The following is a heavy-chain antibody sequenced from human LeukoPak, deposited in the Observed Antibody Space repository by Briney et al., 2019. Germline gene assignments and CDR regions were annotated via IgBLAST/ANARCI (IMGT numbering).Heavy chain of an antibody. CDR3: ASSRNQLLYFDY. Sequence: SVKVSCKASGGTFSSYAISWVRQAPGQELEWMGGIIPIFGTANYAQKFQGRVTITTDESTSTAYMELSSLRSEDTAVYYCASSRNQLLYFDYWGQGTLVTVSS. V-gene: IGHV1-69*05. CDR2: IIPIFGTA. CDR1: GGTFSSYA. D-gene: IGHD2-2*01. J-gene: IGHJ4*02.